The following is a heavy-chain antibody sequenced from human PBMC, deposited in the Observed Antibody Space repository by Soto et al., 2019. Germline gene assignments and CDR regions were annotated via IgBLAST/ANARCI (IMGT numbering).Heavy chain of an antibody. Sequence: PGGSLRLSCAASGFTFSSYTMHWVRQAPGKGLEWVSSISTSSTYKYIADSVTGRFTISRDNAKNSLFLQMSSLRVEDTAVYYCARDGSGAAANPYFDYWGQGTLVTVSS. D-gene: IGHD2-2*01. CDR2: ISTSSTYK. CDR3: ARDGSGAAANPYFDY. J-gene: IGHJ4*02. CDR1: GFTFSSYT. V-gene: IGHV3-21*04.